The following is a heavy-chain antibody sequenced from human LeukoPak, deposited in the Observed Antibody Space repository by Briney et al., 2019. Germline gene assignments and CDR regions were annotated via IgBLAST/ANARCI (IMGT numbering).Heavy chain of an antibody. CDR3: ARGAGGNNVDY. V-gene: IGHV4-61*02. D-gene: IGHD4-23*01. CDR1: AGSSNSGSYY. Sequence: SGPTLVKPSLTLSLTCIVSAGSSNSGSYYWSWIRQPAGKGVEWIGRMYTSGSTNYNPSLKSRVTMSVDTSKNQFSLKLISVTAADTALYYCARGAGGNNVDYWGQGTLVTVSS. J-gene: IGHJ4*02. CDR2: MYTSGST.